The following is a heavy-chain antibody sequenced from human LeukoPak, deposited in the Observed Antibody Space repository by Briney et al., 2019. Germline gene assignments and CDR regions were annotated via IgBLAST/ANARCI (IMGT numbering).Heavy chain of an antibody. CDR2: IYYSGST. CDR3: VRETAAAGSFIAINDC. D-gene: IGHD6-13*01. J-gene: IGHJ4*02. V-gene: IGHV4-59*12. CDR1: GGSISSYY. Sequence: SETLSLTCTVSGGSISSYYWSWIRQPPGKGLEWIGYIYYSGSTNYNPSLKSRVTISIDTSKKQFSLKLTSVTAADTATYYCVRETAAAGSFIAINDCWGQGTLVTVSS.